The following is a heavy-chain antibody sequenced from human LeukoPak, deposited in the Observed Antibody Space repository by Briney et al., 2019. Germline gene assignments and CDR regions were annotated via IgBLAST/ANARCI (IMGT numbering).Heavy chain of an antibody. D-gene: IGHD3-16*01. CDR2: IYYSGST. CDR1: DGSISSYY. V-gene: IGHV4-59*08. CDR3: ARHRALYGDYPDY. J-gene: IGHJ4*02. Sequence: PSETLSLTCTVSDGSISSYYWSWIRQPPGKGLEWIGYIYYSGSTNYNPSLKSRVTISVDTSKNQFSLKLSSVTAADTAVYYCARHRALYGDYPDYWGQGTLVTVSS.